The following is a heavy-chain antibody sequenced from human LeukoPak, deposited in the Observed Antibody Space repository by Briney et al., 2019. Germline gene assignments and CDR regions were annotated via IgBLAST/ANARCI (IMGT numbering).Heavy chain of an antibody. CDR1: GFTFSIYW. Sequence: GGSLRLSCAASGFTFSIYWMTWVRQVPGKGLEWVANIKQDGIEKQYVDSVKGRFTISRDNAKNSLSLQMNSLRVEDTATYYCXRSXGGRTEPGAFDIWGQGTMVTVSS. D-gene: IGHD3-16*01. CDR3: XRSXGGRTEPGAFDI. J-gene: IGHJ3*02. CDR2: IKQDGIEK. V-gene: IGHV3-7*01.